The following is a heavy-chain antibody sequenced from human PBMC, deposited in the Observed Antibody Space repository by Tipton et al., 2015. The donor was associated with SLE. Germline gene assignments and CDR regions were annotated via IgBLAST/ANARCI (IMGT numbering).Heavy chain of an antibody. D-gene: IGHD3-10*01. J-gene: IGHJ6*02. CDR1: GGSISSYC. CDR3: ARQRLRLLSPLDA. V-gene: IGHV4-59*08. CDR2: VCNSGST. Sequence: TLSLTCTVSGGSISSYCWNWLRQSPGKGLEWIGCVCNSGSTNYSPSLENRGTISVDTSKHQFSLELTSVTAADTAVYFCARQRLRLLSPLDAWGQGTTVIVSS.